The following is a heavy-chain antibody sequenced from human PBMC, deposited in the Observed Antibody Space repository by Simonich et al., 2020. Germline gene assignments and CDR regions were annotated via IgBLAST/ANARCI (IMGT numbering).Heavy chain of an antibody. Sequence: QVQLVQSGAEVKKPGASVKVSCKASGYTFTGYYMHWVRQAPGQGIEWMGWINPNSGGTNKAQKLQGRVTMTRDTSISTAYMELSRLRSDDTAVYYCARGGLGHWYFDLWGRGTLVTVSS. D-gene: IGHD6-25*01. J-gene: IGHJ2*01. CDR2: INPNSGGT. CDR1: GYTFTGYY. V-gene: IGHV1-2*02. CDR3: ARGGLGHWYFDL.